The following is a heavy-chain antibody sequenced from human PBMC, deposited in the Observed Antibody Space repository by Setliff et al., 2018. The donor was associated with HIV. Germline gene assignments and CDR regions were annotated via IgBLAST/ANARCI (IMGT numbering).Heavy chain of an antibody. D-gene: IGHD3-3*01. V-gene: IGHV3-7*03. CDR1: GFTFSSYW. CDR3: ARDGLGVISTRFDP. Sequence: GSLRLSCAASGFTFSSYWMSWVRQAPGKGLEWLANIKQDGSEKYYADSVKGRFTISRDDAKKSMYLQMSSLRAEDTAMYYCARDGLGVISTRFDPWGQGSLVTVSS. CDR2: IKQDGSEK. J-gene: IGHJ5*02.